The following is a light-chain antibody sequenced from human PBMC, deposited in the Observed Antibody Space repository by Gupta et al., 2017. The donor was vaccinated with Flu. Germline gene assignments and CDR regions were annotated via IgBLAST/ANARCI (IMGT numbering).Light chain of an antibody. V-gene: IGLV2-14*01. Sequence: QSALTQPASVSGSPGQSITISCTGTSGDIGTNDYVCWYRQHPGKAHKRMIYEVSRRPAGVANGFSGSKSGNAASLTISGREEEDEDDYYGSSDRGNNIYVFATGTKVTGL. CDR3: SSDRGNNIYV. J-gene: IGLJ1*01. CDR2: EVS. CDR1: SGDIGTNDY.